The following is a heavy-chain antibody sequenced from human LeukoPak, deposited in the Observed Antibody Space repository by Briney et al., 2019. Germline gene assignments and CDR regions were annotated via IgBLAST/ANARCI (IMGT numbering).Heavy chain of an antibody. J-gene: IGHJ4*02. D-gene: IGHD3-3*01. Sequence: ASVKVSCKASGGTFSSYAISWVRQAPGQGLEWMGGIIPIFGTANYAQKFQGRVTITADESTSTAYMELSSLRSEDTAVYYCARAYDFWSGDKIYFDYWGQGTLVTVSS. CDR3: ARAYDFWSGDKIYFDY. CDR1: GGTFSSYA. V-gene: IGHV1-69*13. CDR2: IIPIFGTA.